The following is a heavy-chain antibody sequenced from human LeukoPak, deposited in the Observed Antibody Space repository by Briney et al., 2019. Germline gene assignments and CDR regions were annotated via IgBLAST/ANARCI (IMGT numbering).Heavy chain of an antibody. CDR1: GGSISSGSYY. J-gene: IGHJ5*02. CDR3: ARGMWQQLESWFDP. D-gene: IGHD6-13*01. Sequence: SETLSLTCTVSGGSISSGSYYWNWIRQPAGKGLEWIGRIYTSGSTNYNPSLKSRVTMSVDTSKNQFSLKLSSVTAADTAVYYCARGMWQQLESWFDPWGQGTLVTVSS. V-gene: IGHV4-61*02. CDR2: IYTSGST.